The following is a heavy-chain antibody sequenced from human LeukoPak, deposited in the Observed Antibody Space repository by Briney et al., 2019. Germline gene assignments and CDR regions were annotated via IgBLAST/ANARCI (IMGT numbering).Heavy chain of an antibody. D-gene: IGHD5-12*01. Sequence: GGSLRLSCAASGFTFSNYAMSWVRQAPGRGLEWVSAITGSGGSAYYADSVKGRFTISRDNSKNTLYLQMNSLRAEDTAVYYCARDGIVGGYVSWGQGTLVTVSS. CDR1: GFTFSNYA. J-gene: IGHJ4*02. CDR3: ARDGIVGGYVS. V-gene: IGHV3-23*01. CDR2: ITGSGGSA.